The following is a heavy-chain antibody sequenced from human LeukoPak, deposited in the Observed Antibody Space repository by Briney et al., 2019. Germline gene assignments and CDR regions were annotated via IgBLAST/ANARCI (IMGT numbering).Heavy chain of an antibody. CDR3: ARDLSDYDILTGYDY. V-gene: IGHV4-39*07. D-gene: IGHD3-9*01. CDR1: GGSTSSSSYY. CDR2: IYYSGST. Sequence: SETLSLTCTVSGGSTSSSSYYWGWIRQPPGKGLEWIGSIYYSGSTYYNPSLKSRVTISVDTSKNQFSLKLSSVTAADTAVYYCARDLSDYDILTGYDYWGQGTLVTVSS. J-gene: IGHJ4*02.